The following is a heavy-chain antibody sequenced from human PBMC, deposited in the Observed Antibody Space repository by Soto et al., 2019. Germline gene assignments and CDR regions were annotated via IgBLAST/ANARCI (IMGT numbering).Heavy chain of an antibody. CDR1: GFTFSSFA. J-gene: IGHJ4*02. D-gene: IGHD3-10*01. Sequence: QLLESGGGLVQPGGSLRLSCAASGFTFSSFAMSCVRPAPGKGLVSVSAISGSGVSTYSADSVKGRFTIPRDNPKNTLYLQMSSLRAEDTSVYYCARGCSGGKGSPRDFWGQGSLVTVSS. CDR3: ARGCSGGKGSPRDF. CDR2: ISGSGVST. V-gene: IGHV3-23*01.